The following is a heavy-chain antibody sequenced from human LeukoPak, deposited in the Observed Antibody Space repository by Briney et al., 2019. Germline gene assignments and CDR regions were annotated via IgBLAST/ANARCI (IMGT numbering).Heavy chain of an antibody. Sequence: GGSLRLSCAASGFTFSSYSMNWVRQAPGKGLEWVSSISSSSSYIYYADSVKGRFTISRDNAKNSLYLQMNSLRAEDTAVYYCARQYIIGYCSSTSCAGARSAFDIWGQGTMVTVSS. D-gene: IGHD2-2*03. CDR1: GFTFSSYS. V-gene: IGHV3-21*01. J-gene: IGHJ3*02. CDR3: ARQYIIGYCSSTSCAGARSAFDI. CDR2: ISSSSSYI.